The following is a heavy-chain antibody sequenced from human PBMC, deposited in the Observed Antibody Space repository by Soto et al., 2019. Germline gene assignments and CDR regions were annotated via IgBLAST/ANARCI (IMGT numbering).Heavy chain of an antibody. J-gene: IGHJ6*02. Sequence: GASVKVSCKASGYTFTSYAMHWVRQAPGQRLEWMGWINAGNGNTKYSQKSQGRVTITRDTSASTAHMELSSLRSEDTAVYYCARDLATIGDYYGMDVWGQGTTVTVSS. CDR1: GYTFTSYA. D-gene: IGHD5-12*01. CDR2: INAGNGNT. CDR3: ARDLATIGDYYGMDV. V-gene: IGHV1-3*01.